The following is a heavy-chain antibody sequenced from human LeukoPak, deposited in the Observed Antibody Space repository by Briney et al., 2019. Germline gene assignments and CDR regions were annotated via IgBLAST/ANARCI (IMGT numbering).Heavy chain of an antibody. CDR3: ARESIAARPSGVYYYYGMDV. Sequence: PGGSLRLSCAASGFIFSNYHMNWVRQAPGKGLEWVSYISSRNEAIYYADSVKGRITISRDNAKNSLNLQMNSLRAEDTAVYYCARESIAARPSGVYYYYGMDVWGQGTTVTVSS. CDR2: ISSRNEAI. D-gene: IGHD6-6*01. CDR1: GFIFSNYH. J-gene: IGHJ6*02. V-gene: IGHV3-48*01.